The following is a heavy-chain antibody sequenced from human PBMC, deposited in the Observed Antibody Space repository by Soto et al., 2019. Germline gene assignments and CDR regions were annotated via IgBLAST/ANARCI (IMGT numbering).Heavy chain of an antibody. CDR3: ARDPDYYGSGSYYNWFDP. CDR1: GDSVSSNSAA. J-gene: IGHJ5*02. CDR2: TYYRSKWYN. V-gene: IGHV6-1*01. Sequence: QTLSLTCAISGDSVSSNSAAWNWIRQSPSRGLEWLGRTYYRSKWYNDYAVSVKSRITINPDTSKNQFSLQLNSVTPEDTAVYYCARDPDYYGSGSYYNWFDPWGQGTQVTVSS. D-gene: IGHD3-10*01.